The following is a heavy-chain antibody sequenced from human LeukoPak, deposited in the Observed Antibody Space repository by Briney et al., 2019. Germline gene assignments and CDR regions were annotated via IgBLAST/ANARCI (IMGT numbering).Heavy chain of an antibody. CDR2: VIPTIGTT. CDR3: ARIPSIVYVPSTAYYYMDV. J-gene: IGHJ6*03. Sequence: SVKVSCKAFGGSFTIYTFTWVRQAPGQGLEWVGRVIPTIGTTNYAQNFQGRVTITADKSTRTVYMELSRLGSEDTAVYYCARIPSIVYVPSTAYYYMDVWGTGTAVIVSS. CDR1: GGSFTIYT. D-gene: IGHD2-21*01. V-gene: IGHV1-69*08.